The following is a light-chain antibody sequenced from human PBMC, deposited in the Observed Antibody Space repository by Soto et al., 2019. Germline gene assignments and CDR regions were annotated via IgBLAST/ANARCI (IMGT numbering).Light chain of an antibody. CDR1: SRDVGGYND. J-gene: IGLJ2*01. Sequence: QSALTQPASVSGSPGQSVTLSCTGTSRDVGGYNDVSWYQQHPGKAPKLMIDEVSNRSSGVSNRLCGSKSGNTASLTISGLLDDDDADYYGSSYTSSTTVVFGGGTQLTVL. CDR2: EVS. V-gene: IGLV2-14*01. CDR3: SSYTSSTTVV.